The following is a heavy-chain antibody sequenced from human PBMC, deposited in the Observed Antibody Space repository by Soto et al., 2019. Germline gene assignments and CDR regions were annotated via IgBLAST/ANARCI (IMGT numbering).Heavy chain of an antibody. CDR2: IGESGTPT. D-gene: IGHD6-19*01. V-gene: IGHV3-23*01. CDR3: ARVGQLTIAVPGTNWFDP. J-gene: IGHJ5*02. CDR1: GFTFSSYA. Sequence: GGSLRLSCAASGFTFSSYAMKWVRQAPGKGLEWVSLIGESGTPTYYADSVKGRFTISRDNSGNMVFLQMNSLRAEDTAIYYCARVGQLTIAVPGTNWFDPWGQGTPDTVSS.